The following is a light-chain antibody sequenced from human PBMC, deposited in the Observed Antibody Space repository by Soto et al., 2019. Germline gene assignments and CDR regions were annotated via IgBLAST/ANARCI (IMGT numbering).Light chain of an antibody. CDR1: SSNLGAGYD. J-gene: IGLJ3*02. V-gene: IGLV1-40*01. Sequence: QSVLTQPPSVSGAPGQRVTLSGTGNSSNLGAGYDVHWYQQLPGAAPKLVIFGNRTRPSGVPERFSGSKSGTSASLAITGLQAEDEADYYCQAYDYSLTASVFGGGTKLTVL. CDR3: QAYDYSLTASV. CDR2: GNR.